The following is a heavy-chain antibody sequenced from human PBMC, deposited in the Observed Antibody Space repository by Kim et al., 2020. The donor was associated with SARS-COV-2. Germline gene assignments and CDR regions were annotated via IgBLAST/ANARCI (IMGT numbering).Heavy chain of an antibody. V-gene: IGHV3-23*01. D-gene: IGHD6-19*01. Sequence: GGSLRLSCAASGFTFSSRAMSWVRKAQGKGPEWVAYVNNGGNAYYADSVKGRFTVSRDITRDTLYIQMNSLRAEDTALYFCAKDHPSSGWPAFDSWGQG. CDR1: GFTFSSRA. CDR2: VNNGGNA. J-gene: IGHJ4*02. CDR3: AKDHPSSGWPAFDS.